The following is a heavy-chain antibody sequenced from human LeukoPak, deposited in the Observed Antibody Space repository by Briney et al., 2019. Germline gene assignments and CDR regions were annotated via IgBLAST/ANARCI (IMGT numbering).Heavy chain of an antibody. CDR3: TTATYGSGSSTSHY. CDR2: IKSKTDGGTT. CDR1: GFTFSSYS. V-gene: IGHV3-15*01. Sequence: GGSLRLSCAASGFTFSSYSMSWVRQAPGKGLEWVGRIKSKTDGGTTDYAAPVKGRFTISRDDSKNTLYLQMNSLKTEDTAVYYCTTATYGSGSSTSHYWGQGTLVTVSS. J-gene: IGHJ4*02. D-gene: IGHD3-10*01.